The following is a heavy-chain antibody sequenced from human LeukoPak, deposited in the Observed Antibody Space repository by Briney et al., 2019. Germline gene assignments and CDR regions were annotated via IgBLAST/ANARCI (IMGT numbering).Heavy chain of an antibody. CDR3: TRDFSNTSGFKVVVDF. CDR1: GFTFTNYG. Sequence: GASVKVSCKASGFTFTNYGFAWVRQAPGQGLELMGWISAYNGDKKYIQNFQGRLSMTTDSSMSTAYMELRNLRSDDTAVYYCTRDFSNTSGFKVVVDFWGQGTLVTVSS. V-gene: IGHV1-18*04. J-gene: IGHJ4*02. CDR2: ISAYNGDK. D-gene: IGHD6-19*01.